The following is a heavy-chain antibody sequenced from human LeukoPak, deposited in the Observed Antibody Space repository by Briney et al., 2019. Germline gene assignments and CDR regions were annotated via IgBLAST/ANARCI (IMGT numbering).Heavy chain of an antibody. J-gene: IGHJ4*02. CDR2: IYYSGST. CDR3: AAREIVGRDY. CDR1: GGSISSYY. Sequence: PSETLSLTCTVSGGSISSYYWSWIRQPPGKGPEWIGYIYYSGSTNYNPSLKSRVTISVDTSKNQFSLKLSSVTAADTAVYYCAAREIVGRDYWGQGTLVTVSS. V-gene: IGHV4-59*01. D-gene: IGHD5-24*01.